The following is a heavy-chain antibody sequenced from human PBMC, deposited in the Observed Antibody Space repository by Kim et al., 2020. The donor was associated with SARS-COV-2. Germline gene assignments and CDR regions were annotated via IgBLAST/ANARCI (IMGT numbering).Heavy chain of an antibody. CDR1: GYTFTSYG. J-gene: IGHJ6*02. Sequence: ASVKVSCKASGYTFTSYGISWVRQAPGQGLEWMGWISAYNGNTNYAQKLQGRVTMTTDTSTSTAYMELRSLRSDDTAVYYCARDLYCSSTSCDQKARYYYYYGMDVWGQGTTVTVSS. CDR2: ISAYNGNT. V-gene: IGHV1-18*01. D-gene: IGHD2-2*01. CDR3: ARDLYCSSTSCDQKARYYYYYGMDV.